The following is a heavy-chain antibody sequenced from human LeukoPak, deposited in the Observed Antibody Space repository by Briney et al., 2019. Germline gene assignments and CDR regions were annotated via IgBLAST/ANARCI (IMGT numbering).Heavy chain of an antibody. CDR2: ISAYNGNT. Sequence: GASVKVSCKASGYTFTSYGISWVRQAPGQGLEWMGWISAYNGNTNYAQKLQGRVTMTTDTSTSTAYMELRSLGSDDTAVYYCARGGYCTNGVCYTHWFDPWGQGTLVTVSS. CDR3: ARGGYCTNGVCYTHWFDP. J-gene: IGHJ5*02. CDR1: GYTFTSYG. D-gene: IGHD2-8*01. V-gene: IGHV1-18*01.